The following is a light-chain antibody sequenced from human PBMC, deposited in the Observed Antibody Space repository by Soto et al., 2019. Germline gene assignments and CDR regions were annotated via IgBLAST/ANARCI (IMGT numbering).Light chain of an antibody. CDR3: QQYNSYSPT. CDR2: SAS. J-gene: IGKJ1*01. Sequence: LSASGCAIVPITCRASQSISSSFLNWYQQKPGKAPKLLIYSASSLQSGVPSRFSGSGSGTEFTLTISSLQPDDFATYYCQQYNSYSPTFGQGTKVDIK. V-gene: IGKV1-5*01. CDR1: QSISSS.